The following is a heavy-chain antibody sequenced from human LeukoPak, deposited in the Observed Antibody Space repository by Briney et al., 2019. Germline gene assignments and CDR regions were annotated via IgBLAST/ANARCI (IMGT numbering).Heavy chain of an antibody. D-gene: IGHD1-26*01. CDR2: TWYRSKWYN. Sequence: SQTLSLTCAISGDSVSSNSAVWNWIRQSPSRGLEGLGRTWYRSKWYNEYAGSVKSRISINPDTSKNQFSLQLNSVTPEDTAVYYCATIKRGIVGGSDAFDIWGQGTVVTVSS. CDR1: GDSVSSNSAV. J-gene: IGHJ3*02. V-gene: IGHV6-1*01. CDR3: ATIKRGIVGGSDAFDI.